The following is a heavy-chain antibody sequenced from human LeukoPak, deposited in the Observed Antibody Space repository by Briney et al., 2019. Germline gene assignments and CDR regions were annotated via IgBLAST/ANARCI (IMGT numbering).Heavy chain of an antibody. CDR2: IRYEGRNK. D-gene: IGHD2-15*01. J-gene: IGHJ5*02. CDR3: ARVGDCSGGSCYSKLLNWFDP. Sequence: PGVSLRLSCAASGFAFSRYAQHWVRHAPARGLEWVADIRYEGRNKYYADSVKGRFTISRDNSKNTLYLQMNSLRAEDTAVYYCARVGDCSGGSCYSKLLNWFDPWGQGTLVTVSS. CDR1: GFAFSRYA. V-gene: IGHV3-30*04.